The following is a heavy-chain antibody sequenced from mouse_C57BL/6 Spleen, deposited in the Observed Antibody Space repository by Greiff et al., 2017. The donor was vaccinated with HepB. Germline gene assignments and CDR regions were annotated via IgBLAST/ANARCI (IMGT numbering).Heavy chain of an antibody. CDR2: IYPRSGNT. V-gene: IGHV1-81*01. J-gene: IGHJ2*01. Sequence: QVQLQQSGAELARPGASVKLSCKASGYTFTSYGISWVKQRTGQGLEWIGEIYPRSGNTYYNEKFKGKATLTADKSSSTAYMELRSLTSEDSAVYFCAREPLYYYGSRGDYFDYWGQGTTLTVSS. D-gene: IGHD1-1*01. CDR1: GYTFTSYG. CDR3: AREPLYYYGSRGDYFDY.